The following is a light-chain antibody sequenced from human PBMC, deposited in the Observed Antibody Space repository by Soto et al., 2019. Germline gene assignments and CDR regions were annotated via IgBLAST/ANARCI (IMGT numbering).Light chain of an antibody. Sequence: EIVLTQSPGTLSLSPGERATLSCRASQSVSSSFLAWYQQRPGQAPRLLIFGASYMASGIPDRFSGSGSGTDFTLTISRLEPEDFAVYYCQHYGNSPPAYTFGPGTNVD. V-gene: IGKV3-20*01. CDR1: QSVSSSF. CDR3: QHYGNSPPAYT. CDR2: GAS. J-gene: IGKJ3*01.